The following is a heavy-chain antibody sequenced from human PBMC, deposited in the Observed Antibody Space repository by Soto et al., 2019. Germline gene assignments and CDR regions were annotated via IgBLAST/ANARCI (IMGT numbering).Heavy chain of an antibody. D-gene: IGHD5-12*01. Sequence: PSETLSLTCTVSGGSISSSSYYWGWIRQPPGKGLEWIGSIYYSGSTYYNPSLKSRVTISVDTSKNQFSLKLSSVTAADTAVYYCARHSPTLPWVATTEIDYWGQGTLVTVSS. CDR3: ARHSPTLPWVATTEIDY. CDR1: GGSISSSSYY. CDR2: IYYSGST. V-gene: IGHV4-39*01. J-gene: IGHJ4*02.